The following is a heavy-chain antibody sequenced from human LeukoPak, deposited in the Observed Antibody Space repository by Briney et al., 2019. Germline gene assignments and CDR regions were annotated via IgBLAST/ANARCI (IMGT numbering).Heavy chain of an antibody. J-gene: IGHJ3*01. CDR2: IWYDGSNK. Sequence: GRSLRLSCAASGFTFSSYGMHWVRQAPGKGLEWVAVIWYDGSNKYYADSVKGRFTISRDNAKNTLYLQMNSLRAEDTAVYYCARARPMSYPNWGQGTMVTVSS. CDR1: GFTFSSYG. V-gene: IGHV3-33*01. D-gene: IGHD3-10*02. CDR3: ARARPMSYPN.